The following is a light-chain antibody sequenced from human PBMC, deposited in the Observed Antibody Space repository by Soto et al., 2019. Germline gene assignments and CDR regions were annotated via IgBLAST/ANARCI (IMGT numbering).Light chain of an antibody. CDR3: ASYAGGNKV. V-gene: IGLV2-8*01. J-gene: IGLJ1*01. CDR2: EVT. Sequence: QSALTQPPSASGSPGQSVTISCTGTSSDVGAYNYVSWYQQHPGKAPKLMIYEVTKRPSGVPDRFSGSKSGNTASLTVSGLLPEDEADYYCASYAGGNKVFGTGTKGTVL. CDR1: SSDVGAYNY.